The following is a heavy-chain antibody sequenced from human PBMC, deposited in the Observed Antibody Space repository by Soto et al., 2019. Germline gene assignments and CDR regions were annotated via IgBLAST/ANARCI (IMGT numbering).Heavy chain of an antibody. J-gene: IGHJ4*02. D-gene: IGHD2-15*01. Sequence: ASVKVSCKASGFTFTSSAMQWVRQARGQRLEWIGWIVVGSGNTNYAQKFQERVTITRDMSTSTAYMELSSLRSEDTAVYYCAAGQNCSGGSCYFSHFDYWGQGTLVTVSS. CDR2: IVVGSGNT. V-gene: IGHV1-58*02. CDR3: AAGQNCSGGSCYFSHFDY. CDR1: GFTFTSSA.